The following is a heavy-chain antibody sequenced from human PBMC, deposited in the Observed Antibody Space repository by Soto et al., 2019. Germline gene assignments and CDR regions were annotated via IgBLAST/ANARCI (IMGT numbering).Heavy chain of an antibody. J-gene: IGHJ6*02. Sequence: SETLSLTCTVSGGSISSSSYYWGWIRQPPGKGLEWIGSIYYSGSTYYNPSLKSRVTISVDTSKNQFSLKLSSVTAADTAVYYCARPRKGYYYGMDVWGQGTTVTVSS. CDR2: IYYSGST. CDR3: ARPRKGYYYGMDV. V-gene: IGHV4-39*01. CDR1: GGSISSSSYY.